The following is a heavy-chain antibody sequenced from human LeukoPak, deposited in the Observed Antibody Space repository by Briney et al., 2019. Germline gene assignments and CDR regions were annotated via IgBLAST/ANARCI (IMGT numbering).Heavy chain of an antibody. CDR3: AKGRSGGGDYYVGMDV. V-gene: IGHV3-23*01. J-gene: IGHJ6*02. Sequence: EGSLRLSCAASGLTFSSYSMSWVRQAPGKGLEWVSSLSGSGSSTYYADSVRGRFIISRDTSQNTLYLQRNRMRAEKTVVYYCAKGRSGGGDYYVGMDVWGQGTTVTVSS. CDR2: LSGSGSST. D-gene: IGHD6-19*01. CDR1: GLTFSSYS.